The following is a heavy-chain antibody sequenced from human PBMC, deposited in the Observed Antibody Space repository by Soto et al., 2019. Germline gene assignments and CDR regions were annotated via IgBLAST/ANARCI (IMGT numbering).Heavy chain of an antibody. CDR3: AGEITGTTTYWFDP. Sequence: SETLSLTCTVSGGSISSYYWSWIRQPPGKGLEWIGYIYFSGSTNYNPSLKSRVTISVDTSKNQFSLKLSSVTAADTAVYYCAGEITGTTTYWFDPWGQGTLVTVSS. CDR1: GGSISSYY. V-gene: IGHV4-59*01. D-gene: IGHD1-7*01. J-gene: IGHJ5*02. CDR2: IYFSGST.